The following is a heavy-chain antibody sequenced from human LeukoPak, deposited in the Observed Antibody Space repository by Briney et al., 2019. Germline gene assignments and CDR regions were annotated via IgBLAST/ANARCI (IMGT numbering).Heavy chain of an antibody. V-gene: IGHV3-23*01. Sequence: PGGSLRLSCAASGSTFSSHAMSWVRQAPGKGLEWVSTISADGGITYYADSVKGRFTISRDNSKNTLYLQMNSPRAEDTAVYYWGKEFLSDSSSLDLTPFDYWGQGTLVNGSP. CDR1: GSTFSSHA. CDR3: GKEFLSDSSSLDLTPFDY. J-gene: IGHJ4*01. CDR2: ISADGGIT. D-gene: IGHD3-22*01.